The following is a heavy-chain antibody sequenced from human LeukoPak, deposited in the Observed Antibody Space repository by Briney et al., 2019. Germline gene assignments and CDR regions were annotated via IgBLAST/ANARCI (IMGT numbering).Heavy chain of an antibody. CDR1: GGSISSYY. J-gene: IGHJ6*03. CDR2: IYYSGST. D-gene: IGHD2-21*01. CDR3: ARGEYYYYYYYMDV. Sequence: SETLSPTCTVSGGSISSYYWSWIRQPPGKGLEWIGYIYYSGSTNYNPSLKSRVTISVDTSKNQFSLKLSSVTAADTAVYYCARGEYYYYYYYMDVWGKGTTVTISS. V-gene: IGHV4-59*01.